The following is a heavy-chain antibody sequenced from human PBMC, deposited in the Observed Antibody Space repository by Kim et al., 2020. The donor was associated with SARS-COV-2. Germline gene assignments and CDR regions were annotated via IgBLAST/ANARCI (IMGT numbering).Heavy chain of an antibody. V-gene: IGHV3-30*03. CDR3: AREGHSSGRAGSFDY. CDR1: GFTFGSAH. Sequence: GGSLRLSCAGSGFTFGSAHMHWVRQAPGKGLEWVALISADESNKDYVDSVKGRFTVSRDNSQNTLFLQIDSLRAEDTAVYYCAREGHSSGRAGSFDYWC. CDR2: ISADESNK. D-gene: IGHD6-19*01. J-gene: IGHJ4*01.